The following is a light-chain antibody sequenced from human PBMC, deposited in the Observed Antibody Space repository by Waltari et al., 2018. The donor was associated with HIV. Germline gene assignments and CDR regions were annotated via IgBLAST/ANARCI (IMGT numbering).Light chain of an antibody. V-gene: IGLV2-23*01. CDR3: CSYAGSSTLEV. Sequence: QSALTQPASASGSPGQSITISCTGTSSDVGSYNLVSCYQQHPGKAPKLMIYEGSKRPSGVSNRFSGSKSGNTASLTISGLQAEDEADYYCCSYAGSSTLEVFGGGTKLTVL. J-gene: IGLJ2*01. CDR1: SSDVGSYNL. CDR2: EGS.